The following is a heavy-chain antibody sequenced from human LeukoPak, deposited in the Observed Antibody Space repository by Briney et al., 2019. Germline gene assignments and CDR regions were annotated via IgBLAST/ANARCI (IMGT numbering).Heavy chain of an antibody. CDR2: IYHSGST. Sequence: PSETLSPTCTVSGYSISSGYYWGWIRQPPGKGLEWIGSIYHSGSTYYNPSLKSRVTISVDTSKNQFSLKLSSVTAADTAVYYCARVTSGWNFYYYYYMDVWGKGTTVTVSS. CDR3: ARVTSGWNFYYYYYMDV. D-gene: IGHD6-19*01. J-gene: IGHJ6*03. V-gene: IGHV4-38-2*02. CDR1: GYSISSGYY.